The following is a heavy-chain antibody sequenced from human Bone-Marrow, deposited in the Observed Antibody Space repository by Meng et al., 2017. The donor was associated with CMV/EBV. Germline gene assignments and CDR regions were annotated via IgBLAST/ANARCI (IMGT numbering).Heavy chain of an antibody. CDR3: ARGGVLRFLEWLATGDAFDI. CDR2: ISAYNGNT. V-gene: IGHV1-18*01. J-gene: IGHJ3*02. Sequence: ASVKVSCKASGYTFISYGISWVRQAPGQGLEWMGWISAYNGNTNYAQKLQGRVTMTTDTSTSTAYMELRSLRSDDTAVYYCARGGVLRFLEWLATGDAFDIWGQGTMVTVSS. CDR1: GYTFISYG. D-gene: IGHD3-3*01.